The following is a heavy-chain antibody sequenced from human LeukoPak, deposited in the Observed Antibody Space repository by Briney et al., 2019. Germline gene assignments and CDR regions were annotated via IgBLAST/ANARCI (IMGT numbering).Heavy chain of an antibody. CDR1: GGSTSSYY. D-gene: IGHD5-24*01. Sequence: SETLSLTCTVSGGSTSSYYWSWIRQPPGRGLEWISQIYYSGSTDYNPSLKSRVTISVDTSKNQFSLKLSSVTAADTAVYYCARHSTRGLQLKSWGQGTLVTVSS. J-gene: IGHJ5*02. V-gene: IGHV4-59*08. CDR2: IYYSGST. CDR3: ARHSTRGLQLKS.